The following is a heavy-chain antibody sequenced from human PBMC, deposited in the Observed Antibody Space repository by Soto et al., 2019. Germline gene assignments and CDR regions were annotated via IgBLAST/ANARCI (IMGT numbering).Heavy chain of an antibody. J-gene: IGHJ4*01. V-gene: IGHV4-34*01. D-gene: IGHD2-15*01. CDR2: ISQTETT. Sequence: PSETLPLTKGVDDEPFGGFCCSWVRQSPGKGLEWIGEISQTETTAYSPSLNSRVSISADTSKKQFSLTLTSVTAADTAVYYCVHSPNVGVDHWGHGTLVTVSS. CDR1: DEPFGGFC. CDR3: VHSPNVGVDH.